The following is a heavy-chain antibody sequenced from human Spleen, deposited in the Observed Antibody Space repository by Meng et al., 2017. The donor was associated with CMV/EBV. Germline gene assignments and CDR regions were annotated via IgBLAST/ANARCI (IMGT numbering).Heavy chain of an antibody. V-gene: IGHV3-48*04. J-gene: IGHJ4*02. CDR3: ARDDYGDSDFDS. CDR2: ISHSGGTK. Sequence: GESLKISCAASGFTFSSYNFNWVRQAPGKGLEWISYISHSGGTKYYADSVKGRFTVSRDNAVNSLYLHMDSLRAEDAAMYYCARDDYGDSDFDSWGQGTLVTVSS. CDR1: GFTFSSYN. D-gene: IGHD4-17*01.